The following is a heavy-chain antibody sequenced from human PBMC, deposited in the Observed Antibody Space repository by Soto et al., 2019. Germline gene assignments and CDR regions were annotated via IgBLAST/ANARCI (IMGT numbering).Heavy chain of an antibody. CDR3: TTDPVTMIVVVPSSG. J-gene: IGHJ4*02. Sequence: GGSLRLSCTASGFTFGDYAMSWFRQAPGKGLEWVGFIRSKAYGGTTEYAAPVKGRFTISRDDSKNTLYLQMNSLKTEDTAVYYCTTDPVTMIVVVPSSGWGQGTLVTVSS. V-gene: IGHV3-49*03. CDR1: GFTFGDYA. CDR2: IRSKAYGGTT. D-gene: IGHD3-22*01.